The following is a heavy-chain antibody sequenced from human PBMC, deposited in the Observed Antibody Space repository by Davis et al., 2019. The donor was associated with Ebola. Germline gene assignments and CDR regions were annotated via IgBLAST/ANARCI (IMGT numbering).Heavy chain of an antibody. Sequence: PSETLSLTCTVSGGSISSSSYYWGWIRQPPGKGLEWIGGIYYSGSTYYNPSLKSRVTISVDTSKNQFSLKLSSVTAADTAVYYCARQDGYNYYYYYYGMDVWGQGTTVTVSS. CDR1: GGSISSSSYY. CDR3: ARQDGYNYYYYYYGMDV. V-gene: IGHV4-39*01. D-gene: IGHD5-24*01. CDR2: IYYSGST. J-gene: IGHJ6*02.